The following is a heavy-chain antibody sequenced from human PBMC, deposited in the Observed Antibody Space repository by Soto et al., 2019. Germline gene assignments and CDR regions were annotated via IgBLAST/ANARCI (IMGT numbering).Heavy chain of an antibody. Sequence: GGSLRLSCAASGFTFSNAWMSWVRQAPGKGLEWVGRIRSKGDGETTDYAAPVRGRFTISRDDSKNTFFLQMNSLKAEDTAVYYCTTDQAGGYFYYFGVVVWGQGTTVTVSS. CDR3: TTDQAGGYFYYFGVVV. V-gene: IGHV3-15*01. D-gene: IGHD2-15*01. CDR1: GFTFSNAW. CDR2: IRSKGDGETT. J-gene: IGHJ6*02.